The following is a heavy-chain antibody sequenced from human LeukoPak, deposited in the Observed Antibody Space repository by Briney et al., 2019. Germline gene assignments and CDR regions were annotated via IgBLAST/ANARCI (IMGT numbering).Heavy chain of an antibody. J-gene: IGHJ4*02. CDR1: GFTFSSYA. CDR2: ISYDGSNE. Sequence: DPGGSLRLSCAASGFTFSSYAMGWVRQAPGKGLEWVAVISYDGSNEYYADSVKGRFTISRDNSKNTLYLQMSSLRAEDTAVYYCAKEFNRGLPDYWGQGTLVTVPS. V-gene: IGHV3-30*18. D-gene: IGHD2-21*01. CDR3: AKEFNRGLPDY.